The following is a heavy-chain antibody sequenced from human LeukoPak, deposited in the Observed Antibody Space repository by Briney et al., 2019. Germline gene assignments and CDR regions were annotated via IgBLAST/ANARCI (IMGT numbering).Heavy chain of an antibody. J-gene: IGHJ4*02. CDR1: GYTFTGYY. CDR2: TNPNSGGT. V-gene: IGHV1-2*02. Sequence: ASVKVSCKASGYTFTGYYIHWVRQAPGQGLEWMGWTNPNSGGTNYAQKFQGRVTMTRDTSISKAYMELSRLRSDDTAVYYCARDSSHYGSGSYYNTFYFDYWGQGTLVTVSS. CDR3: ARDSSHYGSGSYYNTFYFDY. D-gene: IGHD3-10*01.